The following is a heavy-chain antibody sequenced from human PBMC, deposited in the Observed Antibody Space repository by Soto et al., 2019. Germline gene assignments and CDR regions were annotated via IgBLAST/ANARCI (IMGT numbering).Heavy chain of an antibody. CDR2: ISGGGDTT. V-gene: IGHV3-23*01. J-gene: IGHJ4*02. D-gene: IGHD3-10*01. CDR1: GFTFNNYA. CDR3: AKGRGGSGSLTPSVDF. Sequence: EVQLLESGGGLVQPGGSLRLSCAASGFTFNNYAMTWVRQAPGKGLEWVSAISGGGDTTSYADSVKGRFTVSRDGSKNTLYLQMSSLRAEDTAQYYCAKGRGGSGSLTPSVDFWGQGTLVTVSS.